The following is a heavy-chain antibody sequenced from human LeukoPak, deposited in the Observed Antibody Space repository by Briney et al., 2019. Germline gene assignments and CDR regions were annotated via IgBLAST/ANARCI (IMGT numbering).Heavy chain of an antibody. D-gene: IGHD6-19*01. J-gene: IGHJ6*03. CDR1: GYTFTNYD. CDR2: MNPNSGNT. Sequence: ASVKVSCKASGYTFTNYDINWVRQATGQGLEWMGWMNPNSGNTGYAQKFQGRVTMTRNTSISTAYMELSSLGSEDTAVYYCARVGSSGWYYYYYMDVWGEGTTVTVSS. V-gene: IGHV1-8*01. CDR3: ARVGSSGWYYYYYMDV.